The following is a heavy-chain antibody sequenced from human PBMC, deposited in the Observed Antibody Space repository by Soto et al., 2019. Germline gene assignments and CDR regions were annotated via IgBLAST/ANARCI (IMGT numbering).Heavy chain of an antibody. J-gene: IGHJ4*02. CDR1: GYTLTNYA. Sequence: QVQLVQSGPEVKKPGASVRVSCKPSGYTLTNYAIQWVRQAAGQRLEWLGWIDPGSGQATYSQKFQDRIIITRDNSAGKFDMDLSSLTSDDTAVYFCTRDLNGGNPFDYWGQGALVTVSS. V-gene: IGHV1-3*01. D-gene: IGHD2-8*01. CDR3: TRDLNGGNPFDY. CDR2: IDPGSGQA.